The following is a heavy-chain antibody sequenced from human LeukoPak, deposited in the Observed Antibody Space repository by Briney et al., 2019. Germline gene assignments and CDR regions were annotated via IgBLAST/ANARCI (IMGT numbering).Heavy chain of an antibody. D-gene: IGHD1-20*01. Sequence: GRSLRLSCAASGFTFDDYAMHWVRQAPGKGLEWVSGISWNSGSIGYADSVKGRFTISRDNAKNSLYLQMNSLRAEDTALYYRAKDITGGYNWNAFDIWGKGPMVTVSP. CDR3: AKDITGGYNWNAFDI. CDR1: GFTFDDYA. V-gene: IGHV3-9*01. CDR2: ISWNSGSI. J-gene: IGHJ3*02.